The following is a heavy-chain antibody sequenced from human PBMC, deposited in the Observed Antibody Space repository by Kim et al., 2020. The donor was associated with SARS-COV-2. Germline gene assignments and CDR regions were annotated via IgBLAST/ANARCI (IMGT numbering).Heavy chain of an antibody. V-gene: IGHV3-9*01. CDR1: GFTFDDYA. CDR3: AKDMSYGFSGAYYDFWSGYSGMDV. CDR2: ISWNSGSI. Sequence: GGSLRLSCAASGFTFDDYAMHWVRQAPGKGLEWVSGISWNSGSIGYADSVKGRFTISRDNAKNSLYLQMNSLRAEDTALYYCAKDMSYGFSGAYYDFWSGYSGMDVWGQGTTVTVSS. J-gene: IGHJ6*02. D-gene: IGHD3-3*01.